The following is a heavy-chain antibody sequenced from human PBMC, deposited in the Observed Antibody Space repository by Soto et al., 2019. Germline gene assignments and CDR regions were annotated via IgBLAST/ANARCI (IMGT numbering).Heavy chain of an antibody. CDR1: AGTFSTYA. CDR2: IIPIFGIS. V-gene: IGHV1-69*01. D-gene: IGHD2-21*02. J-gene: IGHJ6*02. CDR3: ESAVVLTALQHYYYGIDV. Sequence: SVKVSCTASAGTFSTYAIRWVRQAPGQGLEWLGRIIPIFGISPYAQTFQGRVTITADESTWTAYMELSRVRSGDTAVSYCESAVVLTALQHYYYGIDVWSQGASVTVSS.